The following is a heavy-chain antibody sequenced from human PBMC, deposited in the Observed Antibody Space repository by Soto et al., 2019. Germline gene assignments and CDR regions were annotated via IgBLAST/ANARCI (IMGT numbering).Heavy chain of an antibody. V-gene: IGHV4-59*01. CDR3: AREWSAFDY. CDR1: GVSITSYK. J-gene: IGHJ4*02. D-gene: IGHD2-15*01. CDR2: MYSSGSS. Sequence: SETLSLTCTVSGVSITSYKWSWIRQSPGKGLERIAYMYSSGSSSYNPSLKSRVTISVDTSKNQYSLKVNSATAADTAVYYCAREWSAFDYWGQGILVTVSS.